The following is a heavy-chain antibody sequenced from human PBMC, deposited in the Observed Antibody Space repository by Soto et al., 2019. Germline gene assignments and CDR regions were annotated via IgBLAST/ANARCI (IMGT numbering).Heavy chain of an antibody. CDR3: ARGRTSSPTPVDY. V-gene: IGHV4-31*03. D-gene: IGHD2-2*01. CDR1: GGSISSGGYS. Sequence: QVQLQESGPGLVKPSQTLSLTCTVSGGSISSGGYSWSWIRQHPGKGLEWIGYIYYSGSTYYNLPLKSRVTISVDTSKNQFSLKLSSVPAADTAVYYCARGRTSSPTPVDYWVQGTLVTVSS. CDR2: IYYSGST. J-gene: IGHJ4*02.